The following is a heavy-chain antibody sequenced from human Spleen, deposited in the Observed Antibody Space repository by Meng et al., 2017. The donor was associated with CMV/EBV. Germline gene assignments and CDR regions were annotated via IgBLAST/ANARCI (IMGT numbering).Heavy chain of an antibody. J-gene: IGHJ4*02. CDR3: ARLSRCSSPSCYGGGFDY. Sequence: ASVKVSCKASGYTFTNYNINWVRQAPGQGLEWMGIVHPSAGSTSYAQKFQGRVTMTSDTSPSIVYMELSSLRSEDTAVYYCARLSRCSSPSCYGGGFDYWGQGTLVTVSS. CDR1: GYTFTNYN. CDR2: VHPSAGST. V-gene: IGHV1-46*01. D-gene: IGHD2-2*01.